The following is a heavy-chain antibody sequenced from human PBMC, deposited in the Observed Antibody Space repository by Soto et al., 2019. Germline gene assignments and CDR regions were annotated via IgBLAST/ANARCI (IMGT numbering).Heavy chain of an antibody. CDR1: GFTFSRYW. V-gene: IGHV3-74*01. J-gene: IGHJ6*03. CDR3: ASRFRFAYYYYFMDV. D-gene: IGHD3-10*01. Sequence: EVQLVESGGGLVQPGGSLRLSCAASGFTFSRYWMHWVRQAPGKGLVWVSRISSDGSTTNYADSVKGRFTISRDNAKNALYLQMNSLRAEDTAVYFCASRFRFAYYYYFMDVWGKGTTVTVSS. CDR2: ISSDGSTT.